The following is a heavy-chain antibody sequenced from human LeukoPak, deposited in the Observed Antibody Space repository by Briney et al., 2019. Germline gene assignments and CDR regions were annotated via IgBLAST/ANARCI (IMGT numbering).Heavy chain of an antibody. D-gene: IGHD6-13*01. CDR3: ARDGGSSWYDEVLYGAFDI. CDR1: GGSISSYY. J-gene: IGHJ3*02. Sequence: SETLSLTCTVSGGSISSYYWSWIRQPPGKGLEWIGYIYYSGSTNYNPSLKSRVTISVDTSKNQFSLKLSSVTAADTAVYYCARDGGSSWYDEVLYGAFDIWGQGTMVTVSS. V-gene: IGHV4-59*12. CDR2: IYYSGST.